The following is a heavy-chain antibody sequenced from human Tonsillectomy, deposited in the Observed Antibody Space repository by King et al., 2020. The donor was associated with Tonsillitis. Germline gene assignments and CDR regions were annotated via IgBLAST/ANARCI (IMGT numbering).Heavy chain of an antibody. CDR1: GGSVSSGSYY. V-gene: IGHV4-61*01. CDR3: ARDTIFGVVTPS. J-gene: IGHJ4*02. CDR2: IYYSGST. D-gene: IGHD3-3*01. Sequence: QLQESGPGLVKPSETLSLTCTVSGGSVSSGSYYWSWIRQPPGKGLEWIGYIYYSGSTKYNPSLKSRVTISVDTTKNQFSLKLRSVTAADTAVYYCARDTIFGVVTPSWGQGTLVTVSS.